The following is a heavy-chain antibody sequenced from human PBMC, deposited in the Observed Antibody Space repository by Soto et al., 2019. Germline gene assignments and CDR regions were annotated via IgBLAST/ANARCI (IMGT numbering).Heavy chain of an antibody. Sequence: SLRHYRPASGFTFSNYALNRVRQAPGKGLECVSVISGSGGSAYYADSVQGRFTISRDNSKNTLYMQMNRLRDEHTDIYNCVSQGSDGNSREAFDFWGRGTMVTVSS. V-gene: IGHV3-23*01. D-gene: IGHD6-19*01. CDR2: ISGSGGSA. J-gene: IGHJ3*01. CDR1: GFTFSNYA. CDR3: VSQGSDGNSREAFDF.